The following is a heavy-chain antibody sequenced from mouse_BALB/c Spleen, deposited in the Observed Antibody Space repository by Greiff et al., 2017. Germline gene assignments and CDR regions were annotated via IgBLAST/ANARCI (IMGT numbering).Heavy chain of an antibody. J-gene: IGHJ1*01. CDR1: GFTFSSYT. Sequence: EVKLVESGGGLVKPGGSLKLSCAASGFTFSSYTMSWVRQTPEKRLEWVATISSGGSYTYYPDSVKGRFTISRDNAKNTLYLQMSSLKSEDTAMYYCTRGYYYGSSSYWYFDVWGAGTTVTVSS. CDR2: ISSGGSYT. CDR3: TRGYYYGSSSYWYFDV. V-gene: IGHV5-6-4*01. D-gene: IGHD1-1*01.